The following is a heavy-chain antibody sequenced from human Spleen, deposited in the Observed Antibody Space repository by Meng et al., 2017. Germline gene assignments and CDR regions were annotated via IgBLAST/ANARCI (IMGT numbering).Heavy chain of an antibody. D-gene: IGHD3-22*01. V-gene: IGHV3-53*04. J-gene: IGHJ4*02. CDR2: LYSDGTT. CDR3: ARSPIDKYDLSALPLDY. Sequence: GESLKISCAASGFIVSSNYMSWVRQAPGKGLEWVSVLYSDGTTYYADSVKGRFTISRHNSKNTLYLQMNSLRAEDTAVYYCARSPIDKYDLSALPLDYWGQGTLVTVSS. CDR1: GFIVSSNY.